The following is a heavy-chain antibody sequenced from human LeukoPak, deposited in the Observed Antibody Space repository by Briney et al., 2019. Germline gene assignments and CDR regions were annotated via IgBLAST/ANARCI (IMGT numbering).Heavy chain of an antibody. V-gene: IGHV4-61*02. J-gene: IGHJ4*02. CDR1: GGSISSVGFS. D-gene: IGHD4/OR15-4a*01. CDR3: ARHDVTSMVAYYFDY. CDR2: FQTSGST. Sequence: PSETLSLTCTVSGGSISSVGFSWSWIRQPAGKALEWIGRFQTSGSTIYNPSLKSRVTISVDTSKNQFSLKLSSVTAADTAVYYCARHDVTSMVAYYFDYWGQGTLVTVSS.